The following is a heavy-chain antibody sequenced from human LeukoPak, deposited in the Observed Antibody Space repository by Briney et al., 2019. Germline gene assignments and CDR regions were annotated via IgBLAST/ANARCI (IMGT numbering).Heavy chain of an antibody. CDR1: GFTFSNYW. J-gene: IGHJ5*02. V-gene: IGHV3-74*01. Sequence: GGSLRLSCAASGFTFSNYWMHWVRQTPGKGLVRVSRINSDGSSTTYADAVKGRFTISRDNAKNTLYLQMNSLRAEDTAVYYCAKVGVIAATGWFDPWGQGTLVTVSS. CDR2: INSDGSST. CDR3: AKVGVIAATGWFDP. D-gene: IGHD2-15*01.